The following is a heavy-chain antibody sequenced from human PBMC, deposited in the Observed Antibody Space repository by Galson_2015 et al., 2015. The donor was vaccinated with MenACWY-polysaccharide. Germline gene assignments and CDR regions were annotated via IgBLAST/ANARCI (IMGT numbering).Heavy chain of an antibody. CDR1: GSTFSSFD. V-gene: IGHV3-13*01. CDR2: IVIGGGT. J-gene: IGHJ2*01. CDR3: AREFTGDGSSWYYWYFDL. Sequence: SLRLSCAASGSTFSSFDTHSVRHVLGKGLEWVAAIVIGGGTYYSGSVKGRFTISRENAKNSLYLQMNSLRAGDTAVYYCAREFTGDGSSWYYWYFDLWGRGTLVTVSS. D-gene: IGHD6-13*01.